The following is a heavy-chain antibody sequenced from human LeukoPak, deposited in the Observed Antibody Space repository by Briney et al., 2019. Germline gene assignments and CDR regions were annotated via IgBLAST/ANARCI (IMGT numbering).Heavy chain of an antibody. CDR2: MNPNSGNT. D-gene: IGHD6-13*01. CDR3: ARARYSSSWLRASGSQFIDY. CDR1: GYTFTSYD. Sequence: ASVKVSCKASGYTFTSYDTNWVRQATGQGLEWMGWMNPNSGNTGYAQKFQGRVTITRNTSISTAYMELSSLRSEDTAVYYCARARYSSSWLRASGSQFIDYWGQGTLVTVSS. V-gene: IGHV1-8*03. J-gene: IGHJ4*02.